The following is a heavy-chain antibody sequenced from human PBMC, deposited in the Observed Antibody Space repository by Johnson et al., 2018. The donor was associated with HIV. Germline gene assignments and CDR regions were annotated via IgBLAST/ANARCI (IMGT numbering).Heavy chain of an antibody. J-gene: IGHJ3*02. D-gene: IGHD6-13*01. CDR1: GFRFDDYA. Sequence: QVQLVESGGGLVQPGRSLRLSCAASGFRFDDYAMHWIRQAPGKGLEWVAVISFDGSKKYHADSVKGRFTISRDNSKNTLYLQMNRLRVEDTAVYYCASLTWVARSSRFYAFDIWGQGTMVTVSS. CDR3: ASLTWVARSSRFYAFDI. CDR2: ISFDGSKK. V-gene: IGHV3-30*14.